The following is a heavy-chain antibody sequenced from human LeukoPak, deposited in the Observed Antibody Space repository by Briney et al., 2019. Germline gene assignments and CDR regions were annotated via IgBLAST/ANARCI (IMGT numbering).Heavy chain of an antibody. D-gene: IGHD3-22*01. J-gene: IGHJ6*03. Sequence: SETLSLTCTVSGGSISSSSYYWGWIRQPPGKGLEWIGSIYYSGSTYYNPSLKSRVTISVDTSKNQFSLKLSSVTAADTAVYYCARGVVGYWGYYYYYYMDVWGKGTTVTVSS. CDR1: GGSISSSSYY. CDR3: ARGVVGYWGYYYYYYMDV. V-gene: IGHV4-39*07. CDR2: IYYSGST.